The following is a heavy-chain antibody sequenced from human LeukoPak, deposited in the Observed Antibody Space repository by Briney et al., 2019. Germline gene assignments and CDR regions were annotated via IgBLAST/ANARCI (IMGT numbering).Heavy chain of an antibody. CDR2: IYYSGST. J-gene: IGHJ4*02. Sequence: SETLSLTCTVSGGSISSSSYYWGWIRQPPGTGLEWIGSIYYSGSTYYNPSLKSRVTISVDTSKNQFSLKLSSVTAADTAVYYCARERIGGRDYWGQGTLVTVSS. D-gene: IGHD3-16*01. CDR1: GGSISSSSYY. CDR3: ARERIGGRDY. V-gene: IGHV4-39*07.